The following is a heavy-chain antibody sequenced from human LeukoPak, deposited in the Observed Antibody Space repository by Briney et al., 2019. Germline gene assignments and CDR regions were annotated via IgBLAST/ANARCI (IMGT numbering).Heavy chain of an antibody. CDR3: AELGITMIGGV. D-gene: IGHD3-10*02. V-gene: IGHV3-48*03. CDR2: ISSSGSTI. CDR1: GFTFSSYE. J-gene: IGHJ6*04. Sequence: GGSLRLSCAASGFTFSSYEMNWVRQAPGKGLEWVSYISSSGSTIYYADSVKGRFTISRDNAEDSLFLQMNSLRAEDTAVYYCAELGITMIGGVWGKGTTVTISS.